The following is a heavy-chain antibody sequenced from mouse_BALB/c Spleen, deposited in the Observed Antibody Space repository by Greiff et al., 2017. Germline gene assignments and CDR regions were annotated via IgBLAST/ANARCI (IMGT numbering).Heavy chain of an antibody. CDR3: ARDGGTGTYYFDY. Sequence: DVHLVESGGGLVKPGGSLKLSCAASGFTFSDYYMYWVRQTPEKRLEWVATISDGGSYTYYPDSVKGRFTISRDNAKNNLYLQMSSLKSEDTAMYYCARDGGTGTYYFDYWGQGTTLTVSS. CDR2: ISDGGSYT. CDR1: GFTFSDYY. J-gene: IGHJ2*01. V-gene: IGHV5-4*02. D-gene: IGHD4-1*01.